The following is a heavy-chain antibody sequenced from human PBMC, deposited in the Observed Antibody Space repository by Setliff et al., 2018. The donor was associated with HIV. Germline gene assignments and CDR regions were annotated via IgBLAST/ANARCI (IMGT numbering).Heavy chain of an antibody. D-gene: IGHD5-12*01. CDR2: INPNNGGT. CDR1: GYSFSGYY. Sequence: ASVKVSCKASGYSFSGYYMHWVRQAPGQGLEWMGWINPNNGGTSYAQKFQGRVTMTRNTSTSTAYMELRSLKSDDTAVYYCARGKTWLRFLDYWGQGTLVTVSS. J-gene: IGHJ4*02. CDR3: ARGKTWLRFLDY. V-gene: IGHV1-2*02.